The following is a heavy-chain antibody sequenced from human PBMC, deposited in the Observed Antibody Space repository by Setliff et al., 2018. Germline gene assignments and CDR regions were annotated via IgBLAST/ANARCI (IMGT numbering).Heavy chain of an antibody. D-gene: IGHD3-3*01. V-gene: IGHV3-15*01. Sequence: GGSLRLSCAASGITFKNAWMTWVRQAPGKGLEWVGRIKSKGEDETTNFAASVKGRFSLSRDDSRNMTYLQMSSLKIEDTAFYYCTTGPRDSRNYMTWLDSWGPGTLVTVSS. CDR3: TTGPRDSRNYMTWLDS. CDR2: IKSKGEDETT. CDR1: GITFKNAW. J-gene: IGHJ5*01.